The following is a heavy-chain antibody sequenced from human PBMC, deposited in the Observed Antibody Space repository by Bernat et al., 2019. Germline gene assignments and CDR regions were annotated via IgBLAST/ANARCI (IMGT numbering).Heavy chain of an antibody. CDR2: IYYSGST. V-gene: IGHV4-59*01. CDR1: GGSISSYY. J-gene: IGHJ6*02. Sequence: QVQLQESGPGLVKPSETLSLTCTVSGGSISSYYWSWIRQPPGKGLECIGYIYYSGSTNYNPSLKGRVTISVDTSKNQFSLKLSSVTAADTAVYYCARGAVAGTLYYYYYGMDVWGQGTTVTVSS. D-gene: IGHD6-19*01. CDR3: ARGAVAGTLYYYYYGMDV.